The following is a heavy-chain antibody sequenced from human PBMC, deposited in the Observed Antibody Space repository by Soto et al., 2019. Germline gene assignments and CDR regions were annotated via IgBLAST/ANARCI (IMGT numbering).Heavy chain of an antibody. CDR3: AREALSCSGGSCYWVAYYCYGMDV. J-gene: IGHJ6*02. CDR1: GGSVSSESHY. V-gene: IGHV4-61*01. Sequence: PSETLSLTCTVSGGSVSSESHYWSWIRQTPGKGLEWIGYIYYTGSTNYNPSLKGRVTMSVDTSRDQVSLRLRSVTRADTAVYYCAREALSCSGGSCYWVAYYCYGMDVWGQGTTVTVSS. D-gene: IGHD2-15*01. CDR2: IYYTGST.